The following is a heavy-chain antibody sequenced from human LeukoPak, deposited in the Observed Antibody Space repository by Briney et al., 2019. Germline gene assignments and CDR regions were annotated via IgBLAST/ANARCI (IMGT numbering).Heavy chain of an antibody. CDR3: ALGGLWFGELYWFDP. V-gene: IGHV4-30-4*01. D-gene: IGHD3-10*01. CDR2: IYYSGST. CDR1: GGSISSGDYY. J-gene: IGHJ5*02. Sequence: TPETLSLTCTVSGGSISSGDYYWSWIRQPPGKGLEWIGYIYYSGSTYYNPSLKSRVTISVDTSKNQFSLKLSSVTAADTAVYYCALGGLWFGELYWFDPWGQGTLVTVSS.